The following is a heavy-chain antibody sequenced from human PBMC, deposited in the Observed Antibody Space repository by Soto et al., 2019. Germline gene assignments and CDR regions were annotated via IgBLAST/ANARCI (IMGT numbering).Heavy chain of an antibody. V-gene: IGHV3-30*18. CDR1: GFTFSSYG. J-gene: IGHJ6*03. Sequence: QLGGSLRLSCAASGFTFSSYGMHWVRQAPGKGLEWVAVISYDGSNKYYADSVKGRFTISRDNSKNTLYLQMNSLRAEDTAVYYCAKDVGVGGATRSYYYYYMDVWGKGTTVTVSS. CDR3: AKDVGVGGATRSYYYYYMDV. D-gene: IGHD5-12*01. CDR2: ISYDGSNK.